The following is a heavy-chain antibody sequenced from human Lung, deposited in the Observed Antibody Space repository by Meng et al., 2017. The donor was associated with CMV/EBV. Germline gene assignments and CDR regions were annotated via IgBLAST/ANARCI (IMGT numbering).Heavy chain of an antibody. CDR3: ARDFSLYRTSGVH. D-gene: IGHD2-8*01. V-gene: IGHV3-11*05. Sequence: QVQLVVFGGGLVKPGGSLRLACTGAGFTFSDYYMSWIRQAPGKGLEWVSYISPTTGYTEYADSVKGRFTISRDNAKNSLFLQMNSLRSEDTAVYYCARDFSLYRTSGVHWGQGTLVTVSS. J-gene: IGHJ4*02. CDR1: GFTFSDYY. CDR2: ISPTTGYT.